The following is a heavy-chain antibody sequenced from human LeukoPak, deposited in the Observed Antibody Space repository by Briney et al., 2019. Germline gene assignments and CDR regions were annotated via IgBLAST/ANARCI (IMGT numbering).Heavy chain of an antibody. CDR2: ISSNGGST. CDR3: ARGGSSSWAYFDY. Sequence: GGSLRLSCAASGFTFSSYAMHWVRQAPGKGLESVSAISSNGGSTYYADSVKGRFTISRDNSKNTLYLQMGSLRAEDMAVYYCARGGSSSWAYFDYWGQGTLVTVSS. CDR1: GFTFSSYA. J-gene: IGHJ4*02. D-gene: IGHD6-13*01. V-gene: IGHV3-64*02.